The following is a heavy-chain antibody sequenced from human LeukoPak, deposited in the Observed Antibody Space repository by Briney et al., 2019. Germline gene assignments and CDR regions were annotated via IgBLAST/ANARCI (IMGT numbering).Heavy chain of an antibody. D-gene: IGHD4-17*01. CDR1: GFTLSPYW. V-gene: IGHV3-23*01. Sequence: GGSLRLSCSASGFTLSPYWMHWVRQAPGKGLEWVSAISGSGGSTYYADSVKGRFTISRDNSKNTLYLQMNSLRAEDTAVYYCAKATPLDYWGQGTLVTVSS. J-gene: IGHJ4*02. CDR3: AKATPLDY. CDR2: ISGSGGST.